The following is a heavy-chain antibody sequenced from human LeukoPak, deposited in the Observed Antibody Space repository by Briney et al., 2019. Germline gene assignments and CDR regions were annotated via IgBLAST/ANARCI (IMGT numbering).Heavy chain of an antibody. CDR1: GFTFTSYA. Sequence: GWSLRLSWAASGFTFTSYAMNWVRQTPGKGLEWVSTARASASAIYYADAVKGRFAISRDDSKSTLYLQMTNLRAEDTALYYCAKRYGNAWYQFDYWGRGTLVTVSS. V-gene: IGHV3-23*01. CDR2: ARASASAI. J-gene: IGHJ4*02. D-gene: IGHD5-18*01. CDR3: AKRYGNAWYQFDY.